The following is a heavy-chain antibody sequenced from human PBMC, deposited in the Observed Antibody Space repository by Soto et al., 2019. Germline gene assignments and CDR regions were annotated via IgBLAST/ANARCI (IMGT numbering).Heavy chain of an antibody. V-gene: IGHV1-46*01. CDR1: GYTFTSYY. D-gene: IGHD3-22*01. CDR2: INPSGGST. Sequence: GASVKVSCKASGYTFTSYYMHWVRQAPGQGLEWMGIINPSGGSTSYAQKFQGRVTMTRDTSTGTVYMELSSLRSEDTAVYYCALYDSSGGRDYWGQGTLVTVSS. CDR3: ALYDSSGGRDY. J-gene: IGHJ4*02.